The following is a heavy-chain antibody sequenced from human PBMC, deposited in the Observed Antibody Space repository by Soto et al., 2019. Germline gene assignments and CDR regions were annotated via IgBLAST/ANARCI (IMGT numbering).Heavy chain of an antibody. CDR3: ARGRTFPRQQLVRRYYYYGMDV. J-gene: IGHJ6*02. V-gene: IGHV4-34*01. CDR1: GGSFSGYS. Sequence: SETLSLTCAVYGGSFSGYSWSWIRKPPGKGLEWIGEINHSGSTNYNPSLKSRVTISVDTSKNQFSLKLSSVTAADTAVYYCARGRTFPRQQLVRRYYYYGMDVWGQGTTVTVSS. D-gene: IGHD6-13*01. CDR2: INHSGST.